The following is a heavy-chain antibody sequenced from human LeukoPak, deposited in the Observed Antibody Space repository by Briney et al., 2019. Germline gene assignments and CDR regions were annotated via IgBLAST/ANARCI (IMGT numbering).Heavy chain of an antibody. Sequence: GGSLRLSCAASGFTFSSYEVNWVRQAPGKGLEWVSYIGSSGSTIHYADSVKGRFTISRDNAKNSLYLQMNSLRAEDTAVYYCARGGTTTVTTRFFDYWGQGTLVTVSS. D-gene: IGHD4-17*01. CDR3: ARGGTTTVTTRFFDY. CDR2: IGSSGSTI. V-gene: IGHV3-48*03. CDR1: GFTFSSYE. J-gene: IGHJ4*02.